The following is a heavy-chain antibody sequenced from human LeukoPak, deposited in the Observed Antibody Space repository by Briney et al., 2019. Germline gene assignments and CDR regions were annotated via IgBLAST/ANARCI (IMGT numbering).Heavy chain of an antibody. D-gene: IGHD3-16*01. Sequence: GGSLRLSCAASGFTFKNYGMHWVRQAPGKGLEWVAVIWYDGSNKYYADSVRGRFTISRDNSKNTLYLQMNSLRAEDTAVYYCARGDPLMMFDYWGQGTLVTVSS. CDR2: IWYDGSNK. CDR3: ARGDPLMMFDY. J-gene: IGHJ4*02. V-gene: IGHV3-33*01. CDR1: GFTFKNYG.